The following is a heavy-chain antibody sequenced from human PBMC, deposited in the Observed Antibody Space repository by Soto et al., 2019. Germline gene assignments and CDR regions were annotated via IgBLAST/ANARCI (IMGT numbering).Heavy chain of an antibody. CDR2: IYYSGST. V-gene: IGHV4-39*01. CDR1: GGSISSSSYY. D-gene: IGHD2-15*01. Sequence: PSETLSLTCTVSGGSISSSSYYWGWIRQPPGKGLEWIGSIYYSGSTYYNPSLKSRVTISVDTSKNQFSLKLSSVTVADTAVYYLASTGYCSGCSCYSSRGFDYWGQGNLVTGSS. J-gene: IGHJ4*02. CDR3: ASTGYCSGCSCYSSRGFDY.